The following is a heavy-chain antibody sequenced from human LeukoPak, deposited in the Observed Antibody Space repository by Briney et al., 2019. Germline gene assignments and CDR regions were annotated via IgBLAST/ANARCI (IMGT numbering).Heavy chain of an antibody. CDR2: ISAYKGNT. D-gene: IGHD6-19*01. J-gene: IGHJ3*02. V-gene: IGHV1-18*04. CDR1: GYTFTSYG. CDR3: ARDRRSSGDSDAFDI. Sequence: GASVKVSCKASGYTFTSYGISWVRQAPGQGLEWMGWISAYKGNTNYAQKLQGRVTMTTDTSTSTAYMQLRSLRSDDTAVYYCARDRRSSGDSDAFDIWGQGTMVTVSS.